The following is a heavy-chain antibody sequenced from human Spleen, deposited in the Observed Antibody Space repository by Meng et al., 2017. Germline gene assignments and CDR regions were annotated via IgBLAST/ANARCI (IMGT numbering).Heavy chain of an antibody. J-gene: IGHJ5*02. CDR3: VYFWGGYFT. V-gene: IGHV4-34*01. CDR2: SDHFGNT. D-gene: IGHD3-3*01. CDR1: GGYPIGYY. Sequence: VQLQRGGAGLGKPSETLSLTCAGFGGYPIGYYCNSFRQPPGKGLEWIGGSDHFGNTIYNPALKGILTISVDTSKNQISLSLSSVIAADTAVYSCVYFWGGYFTSGQGTLVTVSS.